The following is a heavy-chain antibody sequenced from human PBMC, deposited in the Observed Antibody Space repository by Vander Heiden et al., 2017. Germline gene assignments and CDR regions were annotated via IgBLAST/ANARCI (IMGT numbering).Heavy chain of an antibody. J-gene: IGHJ4*02. V-gene: IGHV1-69*10. Sequence: QVQLVQSGAEVKKPGSSVKVSCKASGGTFSSYALSWVRQAPGQGLEWMGGIIPILGIANYAQKFQGRVTITADKSTSTAYMELSSLRSEDTAVYYCARKYYDILTGYYTGNFDYWGQGTLVTVSS. D-gene: IGHD3-9*01. CDR2: IIPILGIA. CDR3: ARKYYDILTGYYTGNFDY. CDR1: GGTFSSYA.